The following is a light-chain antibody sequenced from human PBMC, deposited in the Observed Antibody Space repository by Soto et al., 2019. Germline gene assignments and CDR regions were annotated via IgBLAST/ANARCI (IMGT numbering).Light chain of an antibody. Sequence: EIVLTQHLGTWSWSPGERDTISGRPSQTVNNNYFACCQQTPGQATSLLIYGASRSATGLPDRFSGSASGTDFPLTISRLEPEDFAVYFCQQYSDLPMTFGQGTRLEIK. J-gene: IGKJ5*01. CDR1: QTVNNNY. CDR3: QQYSDLPMT. V-gene: IGKV3-20*01. CDR2: GAS.